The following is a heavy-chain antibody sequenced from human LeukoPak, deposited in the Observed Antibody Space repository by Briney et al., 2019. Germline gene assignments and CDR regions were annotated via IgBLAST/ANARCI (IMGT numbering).Heavy chain of an antibody. J-gene: IGHJ2*01. CDR2: ISSGGSTI. CDR1: GFTFSDYY. CDR3: ARSTMVVTRGWYFDL. V-gene: IGHV3-11*04. Sequence: GGSLRLSCAASGFTFSDYYMSWIRQAPGKGLEWVSYISSGGSTIYYADSVKGRFTISRDNAKNSLYLQMNSLRAEDTAVYYCARSTMVVTRGWYFDLWGRGTLVTVSS. D-gene: IGHD4-23*01.